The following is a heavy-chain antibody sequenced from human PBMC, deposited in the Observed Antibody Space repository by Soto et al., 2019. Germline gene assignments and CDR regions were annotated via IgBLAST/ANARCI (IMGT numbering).Heavy chain of an antibody. D-gene: IGHD3-16*01. Sequence: GGSLRLSCAASGFNFGNFGMSWVRQAPGKGLQWVSSITNTGGATYHPDSVKGRFIVSRDNSKTVMFLLMRGLGVDDPALYFFARNPRADILGVRTSVENWVDPWGRGSLVTVSS. CDR2: ITNTGGAT. J-gene: IGHJ5*02. CDR1: GFNFGNFG. CDR3: ARNPRADILGVRTSVENWVDP. V-gene: IGHV3-23*01.